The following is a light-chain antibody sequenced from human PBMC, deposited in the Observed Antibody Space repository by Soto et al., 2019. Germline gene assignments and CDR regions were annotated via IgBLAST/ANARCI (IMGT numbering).Light chain of an antibody. CDR2: DVS. CDR3: ISYTVSSSFDWV. J-gene: IGLJ3*02. Sequence: QSALTQPPSASGSPGQSVTISCTGTSSDVGGYNYVSWYQQHPGKAPKLMIYDVSKRPSGVPDRFSGSKSGNTASLTVSGLQADDEADYYYISYTVSSSFDWVFGGGTKLTVL. V-gene: IGLV2-8*01. CDR1: SSDVGGYNY.